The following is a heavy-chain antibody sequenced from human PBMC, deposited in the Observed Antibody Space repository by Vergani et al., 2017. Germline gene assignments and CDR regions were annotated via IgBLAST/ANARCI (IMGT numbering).Heavy chain of an antibody. D-gene: IGHD3-22*01. CDR1: GDSINSNDYY. CDR3: ARLGYSDTSGLYSAFQI. CDR2: ISYSGTT. V-gene: IGHV4-30-4*01. Sequence: QVRLQESGPGLVKPAQTLSLTCIVSGDSINSNDYYWSWIRQPPGKGLESLGYISYSGTTYYSPSLKSRVTISLDTSKKQFFLKLNSVTAADTAVYFCARLGYSDTSGLYSAFQIWGQGTMVTVSS. J-gene: IGHJ3*02.